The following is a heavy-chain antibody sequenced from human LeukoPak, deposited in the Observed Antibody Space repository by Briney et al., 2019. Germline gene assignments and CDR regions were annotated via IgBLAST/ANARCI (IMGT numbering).Heavy chain of an antibody. D-gene: IGHD2-21*01. V-gene: IGHV4-34*01. CDR3: ATQGTIPSSIDP. J-gene: IGHJ5*02. CDR2: INHSGST. Sequence: PSETLSLTCAVYGGSFSGYYWSWIRQPPGKGLEWIGEINHSGSTNYNPSLKSRVTISVDTSKKQVFLKLNSVTAADTAVYYCATQGTIPSSIDPWGQGTLVTVFS. CDR1: GGSFSGYY.